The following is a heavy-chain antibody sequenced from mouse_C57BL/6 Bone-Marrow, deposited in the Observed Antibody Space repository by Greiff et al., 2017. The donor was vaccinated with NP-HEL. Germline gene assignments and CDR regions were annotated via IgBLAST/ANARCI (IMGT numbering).Heavy chain of an antibody. CDR1: GFNIKDDY. V-gene: IGHV14-4*01. Sequence: VQLKESGAELVRPGASVKLSCTASGFNIKDDYMHWVKQRPEQGLEWIGWIDPENGDTEYASKFQGKATITADTSSNTAYLQLSSLTSEDTAVYYCTTWRYQAWFAYWGQGTLVTVSA. CDR2: IDPENGDT. J-gene: IGHJ3*01. D-gene: IGHD2-14*01. CDR3: TTWRYQAWFAY.